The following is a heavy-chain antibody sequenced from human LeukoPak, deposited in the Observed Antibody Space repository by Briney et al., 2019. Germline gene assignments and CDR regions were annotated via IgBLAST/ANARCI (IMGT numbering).Heavy chain of an antibody. CDR3: ARDPSYRGFDAFDI. J-gene: IGHJ3*02. V-gene: IGHV3-21*01. CDR2: ISSSSSYI. D-gene: IGHD1-26*01. Sequence: GGSLRLSCAASGFTFSSYSMNWVRQAPGKGLEWVSSISSSSSYIYYADSVKGRFTISRDNARNSLYLQMNYLRAEDTAVYYCARDPSYRGFDAFDIWGQGTMVTVSS. CDR1: GFTFSSYS.